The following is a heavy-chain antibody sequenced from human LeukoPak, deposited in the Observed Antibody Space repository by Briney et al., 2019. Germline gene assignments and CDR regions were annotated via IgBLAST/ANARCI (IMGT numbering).Heavy chain of an antibody. CDR3: ATMVVGAALFYFDL. CDR2: IDTSGRTI. D-gene: IGHD6-25*01. Sequence: GGSLRLSCAASGFIYRDYYMSWIRQAPAKGLEWVAYIDTSGRTIYTADSVKGRFAISRDNTKDSLSLQMNSLRAEDTATYYCATMVVGAALFYFDLWGRGTLVTVSS. J-gene: IGHJ2*01. CDR1: GFIYRDYY. V-gene: IGHV3-11*04.